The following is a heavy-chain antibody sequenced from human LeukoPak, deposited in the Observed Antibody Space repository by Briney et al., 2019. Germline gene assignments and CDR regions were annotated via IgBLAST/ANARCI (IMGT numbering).Heavy chain of an antibody. CDR1: GFTFSSYA. V-gene: IGHV3-30-3*01. Sequence: GRSLRLSCAASGFTFSSYAMHWVRQTPGKGLEWVSVIAYDGSNKYYADSVKGRFTISRDNSKNTLYLQMNSLRAEDTAVYYCARDPPESIAARPGGYYYYYMDVWGKGTTVTVSS. D-gene: IGHD6-6*01. CDR2: IAYDGSNK. CDR3: ARDPPESIAARPGGYYYYYMDV. J-gene: IGHJ6*03.